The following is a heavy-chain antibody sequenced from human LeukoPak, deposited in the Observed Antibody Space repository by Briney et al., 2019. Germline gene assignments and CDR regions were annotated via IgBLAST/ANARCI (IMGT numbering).Heavy chain of an antibody. D-gene: IGHD3-22*01. CDR2: IYYSGST. J-gene: IGHJ2*01. CDR3: ARPLGNGYSYWYFDV. CDR1: GGSISSSSYY. Sequence: PSETLSLTCTVSGGSISSSSYYWGWIRQPPGKGLEWIGYIYYSGSTNSNPSLKSRVTISIDTSKSQISLKLSSVTAADTAVYYCARPLGNGYSYWYFDVWGRGTLVTVSS. V-gene: IGHV4-61*05.